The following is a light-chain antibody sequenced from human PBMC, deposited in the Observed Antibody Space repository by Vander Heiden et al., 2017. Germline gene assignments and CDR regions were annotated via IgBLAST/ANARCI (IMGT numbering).Light chain of an antibody. CDR2: GAS. V-gene: IGKV3-15*01. Sequence: EIVMTQSPATLSVSPGERATLSCRASQSVSSNLAWYQQKPGQAPRLLIYGASTRATGIPARFSGSGSVRELTLTISSLQSEAFAVSYFQQDNNWPRTFGQGTKVEIK. CDR1: QSVSSN. J-gene: IGKJ1*01. CDR3: QQDNNWPRT.